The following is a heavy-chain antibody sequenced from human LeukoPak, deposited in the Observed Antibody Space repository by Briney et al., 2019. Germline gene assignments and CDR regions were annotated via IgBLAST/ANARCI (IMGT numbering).Heavy chain of an antibody. CDR3: ARDLTVATRHNWFDP. Sequence: SVKVSCKASGGTFSSYTISWVRQAPGQGLEWMGRIIPILGIANYAQKFQGRVTITADKSTSTAYMELSSLRSEDTAVYYCARDLTVATRHNWFDPWGQGTLVTVSS. CDR2: IIPILGIA. CDR1: GGTFSSYT. J-gene: IGHJ5*02. D-gene: IGHD5-12*01. V-gene: IGHV1-69*04.